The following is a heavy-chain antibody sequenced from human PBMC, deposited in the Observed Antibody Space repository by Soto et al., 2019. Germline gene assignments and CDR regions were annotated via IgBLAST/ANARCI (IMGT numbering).Heavy chain of an antibody. V-gene: IGHV6-1*01. CDR2: TYYRPKWYN. J-gene: IGHJ6*02. CDR1: GDSVSSNSAA. Sequence: SPTHSLTCALSGDSVSSNSAAWNWIRQSPSSGLEWMGRTYYRPKWYNDCAVCVKRRITINPDTSKNQFSLQLNSVTPEDTAVYYCARDKDIVVVPAAIRAYYYYGMDVWGQGTTVTVSS. D-gene: IGHD2-2*02. CDR3: ARDKDIVVVPAAIRAYYYYGMDV.